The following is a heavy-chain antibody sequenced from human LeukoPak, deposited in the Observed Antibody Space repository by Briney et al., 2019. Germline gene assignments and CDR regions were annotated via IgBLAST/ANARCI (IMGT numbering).Heavy chain of an antibody. Sequence: GGSLRLSCSASGFTFSSYAMHWVRQAPGKGLESVSAISNNGGSTYYANSVKGRFTISRDNSKNTLYLQMGSLRAEDMAVYYCASAYDISAYYPFDYWGRGTLVTVSS. V-gene: IGHV3-64*01. CDR1: GFTFSSYA. CDR3: ASAYDISAYYPFDY. D-gene: IGHD3-22*01. CDR2: ISNNGGST. J-gene: IGHJ4*02.